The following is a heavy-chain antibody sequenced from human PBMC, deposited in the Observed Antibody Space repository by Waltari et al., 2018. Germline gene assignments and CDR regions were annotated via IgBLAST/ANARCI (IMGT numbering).Heavy chain of an antibody. Sequence: EVQLVESGGGLVQPGGAMRLSWAVSGFTFISYEMNWVRQAPGKGLEWVSYISSGGTNMFYAESVKGRFTISRDNAKNSLYLHMNSLRVEDTAVYYCARERSVTGKGNLDYWGQGTLVTVSS. CDR2: ISSGGTNM. D-gene: IGHD3-10*01. V-gene: IGHV3-48*03. CDR3: ARERSVTGKGNLDY. J-gene: IGHJ4*02. CDR1: GFTFISYE.